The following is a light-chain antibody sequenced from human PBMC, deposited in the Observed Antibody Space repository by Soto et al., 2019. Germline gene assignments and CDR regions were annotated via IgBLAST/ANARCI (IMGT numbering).Light chain of an antibody. J-gene: IGKJ2*01. CDR1: QSISSW. Sequence: DIQMTQSPSTLSASVGDRVSITCRASQSISSWLAWCQQNPGKAPKLLIYKASSLESGVPSRFSGSGSGTDFILTMSSPQPDDFALYHCQQNTFGQGTKLEI. V-gene: IGKV1-5*03. CDR3: QQNT. CDR2: KAS.